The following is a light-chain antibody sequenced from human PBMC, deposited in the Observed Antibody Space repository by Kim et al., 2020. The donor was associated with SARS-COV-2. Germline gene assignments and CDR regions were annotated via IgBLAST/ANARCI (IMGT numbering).Light chain of an antibody. Sequence: ASVGDRVTITCRASQSINNWLAWYQQKPGKAPKLLIYKASNLESGVPSRFSGSGSGTEFTLTISSLQPDDFATYYCQQYNSYPWTFGQGTKVDIK. CDR1: QSINNW. CDR3: QQYNSYPWT. J-gene: IGKJ1*01. V-gene: IGKV1-5*03. CDR2: KAS.